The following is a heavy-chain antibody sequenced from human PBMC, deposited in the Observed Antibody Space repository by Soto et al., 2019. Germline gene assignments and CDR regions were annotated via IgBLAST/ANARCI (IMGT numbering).Heavy chain of an antibody. CDR2: IGNDGSKT. V-gene: IGHV3-30*02. J-gene: IGHJ6*02. CDR3: AKEVPSFDGRRTSCFHYYYYGMDV. CDR1: GLTFSLND. Sequence: GGSLRLSCTASGLTFSLNDMHWVRQTPGKGLEWVASIGNDGSKTYYADSVKGRFTISRDNSKNTLYLQMNSLRAEDTAVYYCAKEVPSFDGRRTSCFHYYYYGMDVWGQGTTVTVSS. D-gene: IGHD2-2*01.